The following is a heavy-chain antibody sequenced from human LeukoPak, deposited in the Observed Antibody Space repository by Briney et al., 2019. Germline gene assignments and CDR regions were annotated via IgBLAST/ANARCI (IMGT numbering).Heavy chain of an antibody. CDR3: AREGSSSGWYNY. J-gene: IGHJ4*02. D-gene: IGHD6-19*01. Sequence: ASVTVSCKASGYTFTGYYMHWVRQAPGQGLEWMGWINPNSGGTNYAQKFQGRVTMTRDTSISTAYMELSRLRSDDAAVYYCAREGSSSGWYNYWGQGTLVTVSS. V-gene: IGHV1-2*02. CDR1: GYTFTGYY. CDR2: INPNSGGT.